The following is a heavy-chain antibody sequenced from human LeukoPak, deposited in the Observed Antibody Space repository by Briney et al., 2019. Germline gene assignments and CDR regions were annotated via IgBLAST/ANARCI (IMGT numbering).Heavy chain of an antibody. J-gene: IGHJ1*01. CDR1: GFTFSSYG. CDR2: IRYDGSNK. V-gene: IGHV3-30*02. D-gene: IGHD2-21*01. CDR3: AKDLYCGGDCYSARAEYFQH. Sequence: PGGSLRLSCAASGFTFSSYGMHWVRQAPGKGLEWVAFIRYDGSNKYYADSVKGRFTISRDNSKNTLYLQMNSLRAEDTAVYYCAKDLYCGGDCYSARAEYFQHWGQGTLVTVSS.